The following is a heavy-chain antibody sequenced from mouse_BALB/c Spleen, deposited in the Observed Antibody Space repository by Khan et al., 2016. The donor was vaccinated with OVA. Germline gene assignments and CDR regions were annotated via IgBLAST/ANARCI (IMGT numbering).Heavy chain of an antibody. CDR2: TNPTNGRT. D-gene: IGHD1-1*01. V-gene: IGHV1S81*02. CDR1: GYTFTSYW. Sequence: QVQLQQPGAELVKAGASVKMSCKASGYTFTSYWMHWVKQRLGQGLEWFAETNPTNGRTYYNETFKSKATLTVDKYSSTASMLLSGPTCEDSAVYYCARIKKIVATYFDYWGQGTTLTVAS. CDR3: ARIKKIVATYFDY. J-gene: IGHJ2*01.